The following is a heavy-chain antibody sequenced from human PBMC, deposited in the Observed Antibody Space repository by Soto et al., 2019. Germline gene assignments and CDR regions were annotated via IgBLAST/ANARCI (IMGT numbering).Heavy chain of an antibody. CDR2: IYWDDDK. Sequence: SGPTLVNPTPTLTLTCTFSGFSLSTRGVGVGWIRQPPGKALEWLALIYWDDDKRYSPSLETRLIITKDTSKNQVVLTMTNMDPVDTATYYCTHNLYIAATEFYLEYWGRGTLVT. J-gene: IGHJ4*02. CDR3: THNLYIAATEFYLEY. D-gene: IGHD5-12*01. V-gene: IGHV2-5*02. CDR1: GFSLSTRGVG.